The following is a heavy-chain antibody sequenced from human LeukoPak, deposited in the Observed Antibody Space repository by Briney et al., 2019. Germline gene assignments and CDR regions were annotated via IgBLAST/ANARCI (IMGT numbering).Heavy chain of an antibody. V-gene: IGHV3-23*01. Sequence: GGSLRLSCAASGFTFAAYAMTWVRQAPGKGLEWVSGISGSGGSTYYADSVRGRFTISRDNSKNTLFLQMNSLRAEDTAVYYCAKDRGYCSGDSCPFFDYWAREPWSPSPQ. D-gene: IGHD2-15*01. CDR3: AKDRGYCSGDSCPFFDY. CDR1: GFTFAAYA. J-gene: IGHJ4*02. CDR2: ISGSGGST.